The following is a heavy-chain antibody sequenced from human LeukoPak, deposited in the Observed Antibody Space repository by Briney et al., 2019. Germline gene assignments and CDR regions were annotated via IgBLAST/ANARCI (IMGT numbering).Heavy chain of an antibody. Sequence: PGGSLRLSCAASGFTFSSYSMNWVSQAPGKGLEWVSYISSSSSTIYYADSVKGRFTISRDNAKNSLYLQMNSLRAEDTAVYYCARGRRKWELKAPDYWGQGTLVTVSS. CDR1: GFTFSSYS. J-gene: IGHJ4*02. CDR2: ISSSSSTI. D-gene: IGHD1-26*01. V-gene: IGHV3-48*01. CDR3: ARGRRKWELKAPDY.